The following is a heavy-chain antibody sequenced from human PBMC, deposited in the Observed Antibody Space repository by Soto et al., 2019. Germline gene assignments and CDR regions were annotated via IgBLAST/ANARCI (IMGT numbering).Heavy chain of an antibody. CDR1: GFTFSSYA. J-gene: IGHJ4*02. CDR3: ARDYYKFYDSSGYYRYPAS. D-gene: IGHD3-22*01. CDR2: ISYDGSDK. V-gene: IGHV3-30-3*01. Sequence: PGGSLRLSCAASGFTFSSYAMHCVRQAPGKGLEWVALISYDGSDKDYADSVKGRFTISRDNSRNTLFLQMNSLRAEDTAVYYCARDYYKFYDSSGYYRYPASRGEGTLVTV.